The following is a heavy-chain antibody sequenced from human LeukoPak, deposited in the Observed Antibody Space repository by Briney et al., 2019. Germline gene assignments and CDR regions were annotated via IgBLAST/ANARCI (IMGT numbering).Heavy chain of an antibody. D-gene: IGHD6-19*01. V-gene: IGHV3-21*01. J-gene: IGHJ4*02. CDR2: ISSSSSYI. CDR3: ARDLGGWTSFDY. Sequence: PGGSLRLSCAASGFTFSSYSMNWARQAPGKGLEWVSSISSSSSYIYYADSVKGRFTISRDNAKNSLYLQMNSLRAEDAAVYYCARDLGGWTSFDYWGQGTLVTVSS. CDR1: GFTFSSYS.